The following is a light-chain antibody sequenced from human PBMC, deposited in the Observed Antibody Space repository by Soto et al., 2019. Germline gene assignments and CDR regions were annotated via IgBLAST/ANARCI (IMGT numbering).Light chain of an antibody. CDR3: MQALQTPLIT. CDR2: LGS. Sequence: DIVLTQSPLSLPVTPGEPASISCRSSQSLLHSNGYNSLDWYLQKPGQSPQLLIYLGSDRASGVPDRFSGSGSGTDFTLPISRVEAEDVGVYYCMQALQTPLITFGQGTRLEIK. CDR1: QSLLHSNGYNS. V-gene: IGKV2-28*01. J-gene: IGKJ5*01.